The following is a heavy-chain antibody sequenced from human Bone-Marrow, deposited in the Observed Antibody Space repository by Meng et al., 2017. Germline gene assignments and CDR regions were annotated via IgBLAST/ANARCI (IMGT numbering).Heavy chain of an antibody. CDR1: GGSISSGGYY. D-gene: IGHD3-16*01. CDR2: IYYSGTT. Sequence: RKRSGPGLVKPSSTPSLTCTVSGGSISSGGYYWSWIRQHPGKGLEWIGYIYYSGTTYYNPSLSSLVTISVDTSKNQFSLNLSSVTAADTAVYYCARDIRQGGNIWFDPWGQGTLVTVSS. J-gene: IGHJ5*02. CDR3: ARDIRQGGNIWFDP. V-gene: IGHV4-31*01.